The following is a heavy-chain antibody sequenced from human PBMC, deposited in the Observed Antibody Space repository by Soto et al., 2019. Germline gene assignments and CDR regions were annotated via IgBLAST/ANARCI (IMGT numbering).Heavy chain of an antibody. CDR1: GFTFSDYY. CDR3: ASGTNGAFFVY. D-gene: IGHD2-8*01. J-gene: IGHJ4*02. Sequence: QAQLVESGGGLVKPGGSLRLSCAASGFTFSDYYMSWIRQAPGKGLEWVSYISSRSSTIFYADSVKGRFTISRDNVKNSLYLQMKSLRAEDTAVYYCASGTNGAFFVYWGQGILVTVSS. CDR2: ISSRSSTI. V-gene: IGHV3-11*01.